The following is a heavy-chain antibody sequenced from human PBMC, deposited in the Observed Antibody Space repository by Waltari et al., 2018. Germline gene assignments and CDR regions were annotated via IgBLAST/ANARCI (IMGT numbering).Heavy chain of an antibody. Sequence: QLAESGGGVVQPGDPLTHSYADPGFKLISYAIHWVRQAPVKGLKWMSVISSDVTKKYDGDSVRGRFTVSRDNSKNTLFLQMNSLRPDDTAIYFCARARLIVAGVGDFWGQGTRVAVS. V-gene: IGHV3-30-3*01. CDR2: ISSDVTKK. CDR3: ARARLIVAGVGDF. CDR1: GFKLISYA. D-gene: IGHD6-19*01. J-gene: IGHJ4*02.